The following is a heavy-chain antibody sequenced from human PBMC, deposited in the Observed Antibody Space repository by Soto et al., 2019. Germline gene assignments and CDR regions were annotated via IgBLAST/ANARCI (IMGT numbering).Heavy chain of an antibody. D-gene: IGHD2-2*01. V-gene: IGHV1-2*04. CDR3: ARGLGYCSSTSRFKFYWFDP. J-gene: IGHJ5*02. CDR2: INPNSGGT. Sequence: ASVKVSCKASGYTFTGYYMHWVRQAPGQGLEWMGWINPNSGGTNYAQKFQGWVTMTRDTSISTAYMELSRLRSDDTAVYYCARGLGYCSSTSRFKFYWFDPWGQGTLVTVSS. CDR1: GYTFTGYY.